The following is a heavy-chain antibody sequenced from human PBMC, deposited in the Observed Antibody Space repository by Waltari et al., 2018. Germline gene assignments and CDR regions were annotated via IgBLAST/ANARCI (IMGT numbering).Heavy chain of an antibody. CDR2: ISGDSVST. CDR3: AKGHSGSPTIFGVIYYGLEV. Sequence: EVHLLESGGDLVQPGGSLRLSCVASGSTFSSYAMTWVRPAPGKGLAWVSGISGDSVSTYYADSVRGRFTIFRDNSKDTVYLQIASLRGEDSCLYFCAKGHSGSPTIFGVIYYGLEVWGQGTTVTVSS. V-gene: IGHV3-23*01. CDR1: GSTFSSYA. D-gene: IGHD3-3*01. J-gene: IGHJ6*02.